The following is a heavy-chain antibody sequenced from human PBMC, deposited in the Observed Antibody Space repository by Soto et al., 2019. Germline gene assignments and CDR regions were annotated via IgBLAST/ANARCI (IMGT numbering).Heavy chain of an antibody. CDR2: LYWDDDK. CDR1: GFSLSTSGVG. D-gene: IGHD6-13*01. V-gene: IGHV2-5*02. Sequence: QITLKESGPTVVKPTQTLTLTCTFSGFSLSTSGVGVGWIRQPPGKALEWLALLYWDDDKRYSPSLKTRRTINRDTPRQQVGLTMTNMDPVDTATYYCAFRQEYRGSWVSGWFDPWGQGTLVTVSS. CDR3: AFRQEYRGSWVSGWFDP. J-gene: IGHJ5*02.